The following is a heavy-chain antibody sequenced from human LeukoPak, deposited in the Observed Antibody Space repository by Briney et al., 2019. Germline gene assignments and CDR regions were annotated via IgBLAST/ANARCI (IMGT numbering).Heavy chain of an antibody. CDR2: ISYDGSNK. D-gene: IGHD6-6*01. CDR1: GFTFSAYG. Sequence: GGSLRLSCAASGFTFSAYGMHWVRQAPGKGLEWVAIISYDGSNKYYADSVKGRFTISRDNTKNPLYLQMNSLRAEDTAVYYSARGVAAPYFDVWGQGTMVTVSS. J-gene: IGHJ3*01. V-gene: IGHV3-30*03. CDR3: ARGVAAPYFDV.